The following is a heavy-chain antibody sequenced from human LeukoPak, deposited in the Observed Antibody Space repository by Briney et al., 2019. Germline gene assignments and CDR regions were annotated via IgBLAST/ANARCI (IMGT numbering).Heavy chain of an antibody. CDR1: GYTLTELS. D-gene: IGHD4-17*01. V-gene: IGHV1-2*02. CDR2: INPNSGGT. CDR3: ARGFYGDYGVHWFDP. Sequence: ASVKVSCKVSGYTLTELSMHWVRQAPGQGLEWMGWINPNSGGTNYAQKFQGRVTMTRDTSISTAYMELSRLRSDDTAVYYCARGFYGDYGVHWFDPWGQGTLVTVSS. J-gene: IGHJ5*02.